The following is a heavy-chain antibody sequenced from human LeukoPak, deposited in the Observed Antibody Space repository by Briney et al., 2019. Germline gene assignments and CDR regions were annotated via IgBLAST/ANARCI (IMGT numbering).Heavy chain of an antibody. J-gene: IGHJ4*02. V-gene: IGHV3-30-3*01. CDR3: TRHATELGILAPGDY. Sequence: GRSLRLSCAASGFTFSSYAMHWVRQAPGKGLEWVAVISYDGSNKYYADSVKGRFTISRDNSKNTLYLQMNSLRAEDTAVYYCTRHATELGILAPGDYWGQGTLVTVSS. CDR2: ISYDGSNK. CDR1: GFTFSSYA. D-gene: IGHD2-8*02.